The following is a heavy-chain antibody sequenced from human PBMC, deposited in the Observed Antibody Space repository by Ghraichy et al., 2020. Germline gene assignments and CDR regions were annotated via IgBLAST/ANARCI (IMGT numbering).Heavy chain of an antibody. CDR2: INHSGST. V-gene: IGHV4-34*01. CDR1: GGSFSGYY. CDR3: ARRGGDGYNYLGHHPYAFDI. Sequence: SETLSLTCAVYGGSFSGYYWSWIRQPPGKGLEWIGEINHSGSTNYNPSLKSRVTISVDTSKNQFSLKLSSVTAADTAVYYCARRGGDGYNYLGHHPYAFDIWGQGTMVTVSS. D-gene: IGHD5-24*01. J-gene: IGHJ3*02.